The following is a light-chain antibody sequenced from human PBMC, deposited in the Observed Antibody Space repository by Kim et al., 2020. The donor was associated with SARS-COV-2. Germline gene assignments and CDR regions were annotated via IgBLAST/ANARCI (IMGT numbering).Light chain of an antibody. CDR2: VHSDGGN. CDR1: SGYGRDD. Sequence: AAVELTCSLKSGYGRDDNDWHQQEPEKGPGYMMKVHSDGGNDKGDGVPGRFSGSSSGAERHLTNSGQQSEDEAGYYCQTWGPGIRLFGGGTQVTVL. CDR3: QTWGPGIRL. J-gene: IGLJ3*02. V-gene: IGLV4-69*01.